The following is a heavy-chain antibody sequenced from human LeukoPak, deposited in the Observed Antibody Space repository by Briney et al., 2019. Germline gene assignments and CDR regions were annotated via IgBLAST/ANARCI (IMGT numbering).Heavy chain of an antibody. CDR2: INHSGST. D-gene: IGHD3-22*01. Sequence: SETLSLTCAVYGGSFSGYYWSWIRQPPGKGLEWIGEINHSGSTNYNPSLKSRVTISVDTSKNQFSLKLSSVTAADTAVYYCARDLMYYYDSSGNAFDIWGQGTMVTVSS. J-gene: IGHJ3*02. CDR1: GGSFSGYY. V-gene: IGHV4-34*01. CDR3: ARDLMYYYDSSGNAFDI.